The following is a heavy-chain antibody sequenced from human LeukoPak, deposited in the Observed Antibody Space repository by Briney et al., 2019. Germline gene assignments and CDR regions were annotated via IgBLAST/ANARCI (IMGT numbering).Heavy chain of an antibody. CDR3: AKPLVGATAGYPNY. CDR1: GFTFSSYA. CDR2: ISGSGGST. V-gene: IGHV3-23*01. Sequence: GGSLRLSCAASGFTFSSYAMSWVRQAPGKGLEWVSAISGSGGSTYYADSVKGRFTISRDNSKNTLYLQMNSLRAEDTAVYYCAKPLVGATAGYPNYWGQGTLVTVSS. J-gene: IGHJ4*02. D-gene: IGHD1-26*01.